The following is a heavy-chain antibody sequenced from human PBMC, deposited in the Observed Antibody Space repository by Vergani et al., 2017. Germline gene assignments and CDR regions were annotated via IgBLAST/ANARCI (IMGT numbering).Heavy chain of an antibody. CDR1: RYIFSNFW. D-gene: IGHD3-10*01. CDR3: SSGGHGSENGGALQL. Sequence: EKQLVQSGSETKKPGESLKISCQAFRYIFSNFWIGWVRQRPGRGLEWMGIIYPGDSEVKFNPPFRGQVIFSVDTSVNTAYLQWRSLQASDTATYFCSSGGHGSENGGALQLWGQGTNITVSS. CDR2: IYPGDSEV. J-gene: IGHJ3*01. V-gene: IGHV5-51*01.